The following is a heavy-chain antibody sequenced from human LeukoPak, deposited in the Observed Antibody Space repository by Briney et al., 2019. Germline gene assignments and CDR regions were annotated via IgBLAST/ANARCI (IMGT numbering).Heavy chain of an antibody. V-gene: IGHV4-34*01. Sequence: PSETLSLTCAVYGWSFSGYYWSWIRQPPGKGLEWIGEINHSGSTNYNPSLKSRVTISVDTSKNQFSLKLSSVTAADTAVYYCARGYYYDSSGYYFFDYWGQGTLVTVSS. CDR1: GWSFSGYY. J-gene: IGHJ4*02. CDR2: INHSGST. CDR3: ARGYYYDSSGYYFFDY. D-gene: IGHD3-22*01.